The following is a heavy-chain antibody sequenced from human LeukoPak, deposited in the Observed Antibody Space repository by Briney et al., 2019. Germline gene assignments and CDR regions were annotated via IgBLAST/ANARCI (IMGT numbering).Heavy chain of an antibody. CDR1: GFTFTTYS. J-gene: IGHJ4*02. V-gene: IGHV3-7*05. D-gene: IGHD1-14*01. CDR2: IKEDGSDI. CDR3: AREWRYLDY. Sequence: QTGGSLRLSCAASGFTFTTYSMTWVRQAPGRGLEWVARIKEDGSDIYYVDSVKGRFTISRDNAKNSVYLQMNSLRAEDTAVYYCAREWRYLDYWGQGTLVTVSS.